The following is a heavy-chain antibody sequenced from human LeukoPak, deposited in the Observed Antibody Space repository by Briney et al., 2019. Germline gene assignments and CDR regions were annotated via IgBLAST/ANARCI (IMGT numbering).Heavy chain of an antibody. CDR3: AQRGRGATAAFDY. V-gene: IGHV3-23*01. Sequence: GGSLRLSCAASGFTSSNYAMSWVRQAPAKGLEWVSAISGSGGSTYYADSVKGRFTISRDNSKNTLYLQMNSLRAEDTAVYYCAQRGRGATAAFDYWGQGTLVTVSS. CDR2: ISGSGGST. D-gene: IGHD6-13*01. J-gene: IGHJ4*02. CDR1: GFTSSNYA.